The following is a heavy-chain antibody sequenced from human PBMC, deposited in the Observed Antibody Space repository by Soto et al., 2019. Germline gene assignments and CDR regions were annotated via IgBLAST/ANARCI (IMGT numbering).Heavy chain of an antibody. CDR2: IKSFNGDT. CDR3: ARVVAPDYDVLCGSWFDP. Sequence: ASVKVSCKASGYTFTGYYMHWARQAPGQGLEWMGWIKSFNGDTNYAQKFQGRVTLTRDTSISTAYMELSRLKSDDTAVYYCARVVAPDYDVLCGSWFDPWGQGTLVTVSS. D-gene: IGHD3-3*01. V-gene: IGHV1-2*02. CDR1: GYTFTGYY. J-gene: IGHJ5*02.